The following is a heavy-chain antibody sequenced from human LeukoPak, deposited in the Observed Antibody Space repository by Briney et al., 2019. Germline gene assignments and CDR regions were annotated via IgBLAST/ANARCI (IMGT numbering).Heavy chain of an antibody. J-gene: IGHJ4*02. CDR1: GFTFDDHG. D-gene: IGHD5-18*01. V-gene: IGHV3-9*03. CDR2: ISWNSGSI. Sequence: PGGSLRFSCAASGFTFDDHGMHWVRQAPGKGLEWVSGISWNSGSIGYADSVQGRFTISRDNAKSTLYLQMNSLRAEDMALYYCTRASGYSSGSIDYWGQGTLVTVSS. CDR3: TRASGYSSGSIDY.